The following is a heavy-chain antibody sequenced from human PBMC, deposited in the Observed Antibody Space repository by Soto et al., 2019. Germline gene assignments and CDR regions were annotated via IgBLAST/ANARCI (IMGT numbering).Heavy chain of an antibody. V-gene: IGHV4-39*01. Sequence: QLQLQESGPGLVKPSETLSLTCTASGGSISSSSYSWGWIRQPPGKGLEWIGTIYYIGNTYFNPSLRSRVTISVDTSKNQFSLKLSSVTAADTAVYYCASGTDWNYDYWGQATLVTVSS. CDR3: ASGTDWNYDY. CDR1: GGSISSSSYS. CDR2: IYYIGNT. D-gene: IGHD1-1*01. J-gene: IGHJ4*02.